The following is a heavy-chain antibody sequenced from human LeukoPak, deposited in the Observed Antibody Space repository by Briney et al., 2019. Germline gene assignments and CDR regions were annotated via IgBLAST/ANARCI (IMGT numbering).Heavy chain of an antibody. J-gene: IGHJ4*02. CDR3: ARDWGNWGYGWYFDH. Sequence: QSGGSPRLSCAASGFTFSTYGMHWVRQAPGEGLEWVAVISHDGNNKYYVDSVKGRFTISRDNSKNTLYLQMNSLRAEDTAVYYCARDWGNWGYGWYFDHWGQGTPVTVSS. D-gene: IGHD7-27*01. CDR1: GFTFSTYG. CDR2: ISHDGNNK. V-gene: IGHV3-30*03.